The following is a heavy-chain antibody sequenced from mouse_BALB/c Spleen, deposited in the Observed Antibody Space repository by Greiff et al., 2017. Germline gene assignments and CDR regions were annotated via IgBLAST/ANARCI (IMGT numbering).Heavy chain of an antibody. CDR2: IRLKSDNYAT. J-gene: IGHJ4*01. V-gene: IGHV6-6*02. Sequence: EVKLEESGGGLVQPGGSMKLSCVASGFTFSSYWMSWVRQSPEKGLEWVAEIRLKSDNYATHYAESVKGKFTISRDDSKSRLYLQMNSLRAEDTGIYYCVCPSGYAMDYWGQGTSVTVSS. CDR1: GFTFSSYW. CDR3: VCPSGYAMDY. D-gene: IGHD6-1*01.